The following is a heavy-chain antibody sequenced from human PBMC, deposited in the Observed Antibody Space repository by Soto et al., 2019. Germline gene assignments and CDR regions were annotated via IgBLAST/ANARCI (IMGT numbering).Heavy chain of an antibody. CDR2: ISSSSSSK. CDR1: GFTFSKYR. D-gene: IGHD2-2*01. V-gene: IGHV3-21*04. Sequence: PGGSLRLSCAASGFTFSKYRMNWVRQAPGKGLEWVSYISSSSSSKFYADSVKDRFTISRDNAKSLLYLQMNSLRAEDTALYYCARDCSSTSCYSLFDYWGQGTLVTVSS. CDR3: ARDCSSTSCYSLFDY. J-gene: IGHJ4*02.